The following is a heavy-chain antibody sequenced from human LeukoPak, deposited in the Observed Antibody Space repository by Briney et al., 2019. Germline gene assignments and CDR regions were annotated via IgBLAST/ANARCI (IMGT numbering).Heavy chain of an antibody. J-gene: IGHJ4*02. V-gene: IGHV3-7*01. CDR3: ARDGGELWPLDE. CDR1: GFPFKGYW. Sequence: GGSLRLSCVASGFPFKGYWMTWVRQSPGKGPDWVANIKPDGSETNYLDSVKGRFTISRDNARDSLFLEMNNLRVDDTAVYYCARDGGELWPLDEWGQGILVTVSS. CDR2: IKPDGSET. D-gene: IGHD3-10*01.